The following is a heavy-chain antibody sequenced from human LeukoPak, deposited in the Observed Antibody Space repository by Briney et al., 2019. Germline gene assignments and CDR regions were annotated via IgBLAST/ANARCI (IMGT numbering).Heavy chain of an antibody. CDR3: ASSYGDYLAFDI. Sequence: SETLSLTCAVYGGSFSGYYWSWIRQPPGKGLEWIGEIYHSGSTNYNPSLKSRVTISVDKSKNQFSLKLSSVTAADTAVYYCASSYGDYLAFDIWGQGTMVTVSS. J-gene: IGHJ3*02. CDR1: GGSFSGYY. D-gene: IGHD4-17*01. V-gene: IGHV4-34*01. CDR2: IYHSGST.